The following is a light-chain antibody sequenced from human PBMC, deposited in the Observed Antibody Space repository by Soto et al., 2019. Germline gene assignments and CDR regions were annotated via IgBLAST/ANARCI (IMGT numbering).Light chain of an antibody. J-gene: IGKJ1*01. CDR2: DAS. Sequence: EIVLTQSPATLSLSPGERATLSCRASQSIGYYLAWYQEKPGQAPRLLIYDASIRATGIPARFSGSWSGTDFTLTINGLEREDSAVYYCQQRGNWPPTWTFGQGTKVEIK. CDR3: QQRGNWPPTWT. V-gene: IGKV3-11*01. CDR1: QSIGYY.